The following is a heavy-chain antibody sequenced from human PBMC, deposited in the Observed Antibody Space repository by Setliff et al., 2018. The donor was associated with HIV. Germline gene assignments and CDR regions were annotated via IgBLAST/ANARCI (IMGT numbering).Heavy chain of an antibody. CDR2: IIPISGTA. CDR3: ARVGGIELWNQAYFDY. CDR1: GYTFTSYG. Sequence: ASVKISCKASGYTFTSYGISWVRQAPGQGLEWMGGIIPISGTAVYAQNFRGRVTVATDDSTNTAYMEISSLKSDDTAVYFCARVGGIELWNQAYFDYWGQGTLVTVSS. J-gene: IGHJ4*02. D-gene: IGHD1-1*01. V-gene: IGHV1-69*05.